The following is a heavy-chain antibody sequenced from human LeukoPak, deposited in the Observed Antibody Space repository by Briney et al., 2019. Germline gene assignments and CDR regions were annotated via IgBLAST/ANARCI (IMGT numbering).Heavy chain of an antibody. D-gene: IGHD3-10*01. CDR1: GYSFTSYW. CDR3: ARAVHDRFGWFDP. Sequence: GESLKISCKGSGYSFTSYWIGWVRQMPGKGLEWMGIIYIGDSDTRYSPSFQGQVTISADKSISTAYLQWSSLKASDTAMYYCARAVHDRFGWFDPWGQGTLVTVSS. V-gene: IGHV5-51*01. J-gene: IGHJ5*02. CDR2: IYIGDSDT.